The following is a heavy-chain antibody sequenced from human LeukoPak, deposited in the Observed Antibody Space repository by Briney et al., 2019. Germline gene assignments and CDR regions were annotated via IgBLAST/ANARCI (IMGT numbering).Heavy chain of an antibody. CDR1: GYTFTGYY. Sequence: ASVKVSCKASGYTFTGYYMHWVRQAPGQGLEWMGWINPNSGGTNYAQKFQGRVTMTRDTSISTACMELSRLRSDDTAVYYCARDYYGSGSYLAFAFDIWGQGTMVTVSS. CDR3: ARDYYGSGSYLAFAFDI. CDR2: INPNSGGT. D-gene: IGHD3-10*01. J-gene: IGHJ3*02. V-gene: IGHV1-2*02.